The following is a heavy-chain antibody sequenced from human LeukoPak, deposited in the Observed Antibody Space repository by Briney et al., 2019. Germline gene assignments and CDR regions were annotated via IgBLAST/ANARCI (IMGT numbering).Heavy chain of an antibody. CDR3: AKDLSKELLYRRAKYYFDY. Sequence: GGSLRLSCAASGFTFSSYGMHWVRQAPGKGLEWVAFIRYDGSNKYYADSVKGRFTISRDNSKNTLYLQMNSLRAEDTAVYYCAKDLSKELLYRRAKYYFDYWGQGTLVTVSS. D-gene: IGHD3-3*01. CDR2: IRYDGSNK. J-gene: IGHJ4*02. V-gene: IGHV3-30*02. CDR1: GFTFSSYG.